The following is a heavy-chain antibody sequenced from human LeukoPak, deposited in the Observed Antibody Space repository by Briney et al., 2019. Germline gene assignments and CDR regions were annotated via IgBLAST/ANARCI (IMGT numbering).Heavy chain of an antibody. D-gene: IGHD2-21*02. CDR1: GFTFSSYG. J-gene: IGHJ4*02. CDR2: IRYDGSNK. CDR3: AKDHANTPVVTN. Sequence: GGSLRLSCAASGFTFSSYGMHWVRQAPGKGLEWVAFIRYDGSNKYYADSVTGRFTVSRDNSKNTVDLQMNNLRVDDTAIYYCAKDHANTPVVTNWGQGILVSVSS. V-gene: IGHV3-30*02.